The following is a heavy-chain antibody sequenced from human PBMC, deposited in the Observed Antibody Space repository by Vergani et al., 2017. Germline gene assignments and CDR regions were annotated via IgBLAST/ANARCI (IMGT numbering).Heavy chain of an antibody. CDR3: VKHSSILSRRGDLHH. Sequence: EVQLVESGGGLVQPGGSLRLSCAGSGFPYNQYGMSWVRQAPGRGLDWVSSISGTAGSPMYAESVKGRFTVSRDNSKNTVYLQMNDFRVDDTAVYYCVKHSSILSRRGDLHHWGQGTLVTVSS. CDR1: GFPYNQYG. J-gene: IGHJ1*01. V-gene: IGHV3-23*04. D-gene: IGHD2-21*01. CDR2: ISGTAGSP.